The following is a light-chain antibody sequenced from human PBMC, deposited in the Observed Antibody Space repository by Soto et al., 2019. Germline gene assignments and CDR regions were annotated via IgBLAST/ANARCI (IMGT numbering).Light chain of an antibody. V-gene: IGKV3-15*01. J-gene: IGKJ1*01. Sequence: EIVMTQSPATLSVSPGERATLSCRASQSVSSNLAWYQQKPGQAPRLLIYGASTRATGIPARFSGSGSGTDFTLSSRSLQSEDVAVYYCQKYNNWPQTFGQGTKVEIK. CDR2: GAS. CDR3: QKYNNWPQT. CDR1: QSVSSN.